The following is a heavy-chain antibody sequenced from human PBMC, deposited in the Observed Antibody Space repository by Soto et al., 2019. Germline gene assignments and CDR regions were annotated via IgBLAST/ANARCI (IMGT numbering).Heavy chain of an antibody. CDR3: ARIYRDDSSGYYGYFDY. D-gene: IGHD3-22*01. V-gene: IGHV2-70*01. J-gene: IGHJ4*02. Sequence: SGPTLVNPTQTLTLTCIFSGFSLTTSGMCVSWIRQPPGKALEWLALIDWDDDKYYSTSLKTRLIISKDTSKNQVVLTMTNMDPVDTATYYCARIYRDDSSGYYGYFDYWGQGILVTVSS. CDR1: GFSLTTSGMC. CDR2: IDWDDDK.